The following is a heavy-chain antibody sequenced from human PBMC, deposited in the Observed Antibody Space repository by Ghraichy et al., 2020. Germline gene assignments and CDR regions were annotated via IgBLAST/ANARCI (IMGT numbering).Heavy chain of an antibody. V-gene: IGHV4-59*08. Sequence: SETLSLTCTVSGGSISSYYWSWIRQPQGKGLEWIGYIYSSGSTNYNPSLKSRVTISVDTSKIQFSLKLSSVTAADTAVYYCARHGLLHYFDYWGQGTLVTVSS. CDR3: ARHGLLHYFDY. J-gene: IGHJ4*02. D-gene: IGHD1-26*01. CDR1: GGSISSYY. CDR2: IYSSGST.